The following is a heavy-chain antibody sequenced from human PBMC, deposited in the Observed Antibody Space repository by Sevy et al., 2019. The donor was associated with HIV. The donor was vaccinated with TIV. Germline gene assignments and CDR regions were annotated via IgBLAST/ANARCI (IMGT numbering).Heavy chain of an antibody. D-gene: IGHD3-22*01. Sequence: GESLKISCKVSGYTFTRHWIGWVRQMPGKGLEWMGLIYPGDSDPRYSPRYSPSFQGQVTISSDKSSTTAYLQWSSLKASDTAIYYCARPADYDDSSGSLDWGQGTLVTVSS. V-gene: IGHV5-51*01. CDR3: ARPADYDDSSGSLD. CDR2: IYPGDSDP. CDR1: GYTFTRHW. J-gene: IGHJ4*02.